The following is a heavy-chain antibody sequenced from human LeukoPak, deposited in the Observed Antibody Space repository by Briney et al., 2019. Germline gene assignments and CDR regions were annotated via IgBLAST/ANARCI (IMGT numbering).Heavy chain of an antibody. J-gene: IGHJ4*02. Sequence: GESLKISCKGSGYSFTSYWIGWVRQMPGKGLEWMGIIYPGDSDTRYSPSFQGQVTISADKSISTAYLQWSSLKASDTAMYYCARLPEKYYYGASQWGWGQGTLVTVSS. D-gene: IGHD3-10*01. V-gene: IGHV5-51*01. CDR1: GYSFTSYW. CDR3: ARLPEKYYYGASQWG. CDR2: IYPGDSDT.